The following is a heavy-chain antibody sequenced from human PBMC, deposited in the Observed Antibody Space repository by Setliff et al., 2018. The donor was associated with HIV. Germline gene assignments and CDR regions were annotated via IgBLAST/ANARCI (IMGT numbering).Heavy chain of an antibody. V-gene: IGHV4-34*01. J-gene: IGHJ4*02. D-gene: IGHD3-10*01. CDR1: GGSFSGYY. Sequence: SETLSLTCAVYGGSFSGYYWSWIRQPPGKGLEWIGEINHSGSTNYNPSLKSRVTISVDTSKNQFSLKLSSVTAADTAVYYCARGFMYYYGSGSYYNVHYYFDYWGQGTLVTVSS. CDR2: INHSGST. CDR3: ARGFMYYYGSGSYYNVHYYFDY.